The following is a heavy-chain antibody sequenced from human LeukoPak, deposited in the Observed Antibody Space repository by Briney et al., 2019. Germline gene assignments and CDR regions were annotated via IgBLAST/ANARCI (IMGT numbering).Heavy chain of an antibody. V-gene: IGHV1-2*02. Sequence: ASVKVSCKGSGYTFTGYYMHRVRQAPGQGLEWMGWINPNSGGTNYAQKFQGRVTMTRDTSISTAYMELSRLRSDDTAVYYCARNTGSGNGGTFDYWGQGTLVTVSS. D-gene: IGHD4-23*01. CDR2: INPNSGGT. J-gene: IGHJ4*02. CDR3: ARNTGSGNGGTFDY. CDR1: GYTFTGYY.